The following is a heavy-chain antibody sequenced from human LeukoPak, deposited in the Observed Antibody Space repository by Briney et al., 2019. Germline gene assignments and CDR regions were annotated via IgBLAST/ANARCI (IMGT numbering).Heavy chain of an antibody. CDR2: TSGSGGST. Sequence: AGGSLRLSCAASGFTFSSYAMSWVRQAPGKGLEWVSATSGSGGSTYYADSVKGRFTISRDNSKNTLYLQMNSLRAEDTAVYYCAKDTPVDYGTEFDYWGQGTLVTVSS. D-gene: IGHD4-17*01. CDR3: AKDTPVDYGTEFDY. J-gene: IGHJ4*02. V-gene: IGHV3-23*01. CDR1: GFTFSSYA.